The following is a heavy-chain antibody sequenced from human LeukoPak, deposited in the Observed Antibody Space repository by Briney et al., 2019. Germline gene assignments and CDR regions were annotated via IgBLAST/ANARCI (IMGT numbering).Heavy chain of an antibody. V-gene: IGHV1-2*02. D-gene: IGHD2-15*01. CDR2: MNPNSGGT. CDR3: TRDTYCSGGSCYSGY. CDR1: GYTFTGYY. Sequence: ASVKVSCKASGYTFTGYYMHWVRQAPGQGLEWMGWMNPNSGGTNYAQKFQGRVTMTRDTSISTAYMELSRLRSDDTAVYYCTRDTYCSGGSCYSGYWGQGTLVTASS. J-gene: IGHJ4*02.